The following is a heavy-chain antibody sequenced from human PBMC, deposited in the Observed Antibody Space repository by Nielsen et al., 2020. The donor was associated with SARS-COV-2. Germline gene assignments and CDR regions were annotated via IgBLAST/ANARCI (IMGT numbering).Heavy chain of an antibody. CDR2: IRSYANDYAT. J-gene: IGHJ4*02. V-gene: IGHV3-73*01. CDR3: AKDHGDGYHDY. D-gene: IGHD5-24*01. Sequence: GGSLRLSCVASGFTFSGSAMHWVRQASGKGLEWIGRIRSYANDYATAYAASVIGRFTISRDNAKNSLYLQMNSLRAEDTALYYCAKDHGDGYHDYWGQGTLVTVSS. CDR1: GFTFSGSA.